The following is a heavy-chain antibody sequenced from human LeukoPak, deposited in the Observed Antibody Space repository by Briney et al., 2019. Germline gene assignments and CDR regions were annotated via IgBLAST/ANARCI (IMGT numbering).Heavy chain of an antibody. CDR3: AREGIAAAGTAFDI. J-gene: IGHJ3*02. CDR2: IYTSGST. Sequence: PSETLSLTCTVSGGSISSGSYYWSWIRQPAGKGLEWIGRIYTSGSTNYNPSLKSRVTISVDTSKNQFSLKLSSVTAADTAVYYCAREGIAAAGTAFDIWGQGTMVTVSS. V-gene: IGHV4-61*02. D-gene: IGHD6-13*01. CDR1: GGSISSGSYY.